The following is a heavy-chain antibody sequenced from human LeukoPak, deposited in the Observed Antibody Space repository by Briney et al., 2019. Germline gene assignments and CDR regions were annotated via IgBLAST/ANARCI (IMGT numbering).Heavy chain of an antibody. J-gene: IGHJ4*02. CDR3: AKGSSAYGHPTSPLFDF. V-gene: IGHV3-30*18. D-gene: IGHD6-19*01. CDR2: VSADGSER. CDR1: RFGFSHYG. Sequence: GGSLRLSCIGSRFGFSHYGMHWVRQAPGRGPEWVAVVSADGSERHYADAVKGRFTISKDNSKNTMFLQMSSLRIEDTAVYYCAKGSSAYGHPTSPLFDFWGQGTLVTVSS.